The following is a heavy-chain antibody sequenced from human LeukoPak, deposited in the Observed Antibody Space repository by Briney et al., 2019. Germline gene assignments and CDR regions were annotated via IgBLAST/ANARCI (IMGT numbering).Heavy chain of an antibody. Sequence: GGSLRLSCAASGFTFSRYTMNWVRQAPEKGLEWVSSISSSSSYIYYADSVKGRFTTSRHNAKNSLYLQMNSLRAEDTAVYYCARGSGSYRGYYYYMDVWGKGTTVTISS. D-gene: IGHD1-26*01. CDR1: GFTFSRYT. J-gene: IGHJ6*03. CDR2: ISSSSSYI. V-gene: IGHV3-21*01. CDR3: ARGSGSYRGYYYYMDV.